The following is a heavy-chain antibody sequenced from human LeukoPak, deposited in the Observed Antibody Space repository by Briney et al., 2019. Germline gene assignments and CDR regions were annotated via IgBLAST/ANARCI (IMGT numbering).Heavy chain of an antibody. CDR1: GGSITNYY. D-gene: IGHD5-18*01. J-gene: IGHJ4*02. Sequence: SETLSLTCTVSGGSITNYYWSWIRQPPGKGLEYVGYIYYSGNTNYNPSLNSRVTISVDTSKKQFSLKLDPVTAADTAVYYCARGPGSPSGDNYGRPLDYWGQGTLVTVSS. V-gene: IGHV4-59*01. CDR2: IYYSGNT. CDR3: ARGPGSPSGDNYGRPLDY.